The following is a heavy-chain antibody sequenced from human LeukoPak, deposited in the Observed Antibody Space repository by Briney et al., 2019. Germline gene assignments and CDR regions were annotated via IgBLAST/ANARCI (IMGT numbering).Heavy chain of an antibody. V-gene: IGHV3-15*01. Sequence: GGSLRLSCAASGVTFSNSWMSWFRQAPVRGLEWVGRIQTTSDGGTTDYGAHVHGRFTISRDDSKQTLYMQMDSMKREDTAVSFCTKDGDANWNWGQGTLVTVSS. D-gene: IGHD1-20*01. J-gene: IGHJ4*02. CDR1: GVTFSNSW. CDR2: IQTTSDGGTT. CDR3: TKDGDANWN.